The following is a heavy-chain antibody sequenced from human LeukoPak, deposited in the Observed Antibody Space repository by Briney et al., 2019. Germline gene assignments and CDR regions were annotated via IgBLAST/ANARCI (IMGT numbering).Heavy chain of an antibody. CDR1: GFIFSNYA. J-gene: IGHJ4*02. D-gene: IGHD4/OR15-4a*01. Sequence: GGSLRLSCAASGFIFSNYAMSWVRQAPGKGLQWVSTIRQSGGITYYADSVKGRFTISRDNSKNTVYLQMNSLRAEDTAVYYCADPPNRDYWGQGTLVTVSS. CDR2: IRQSGGIT. CDR3: ADPPNRDY. V-gene: IGHV3-23*01.